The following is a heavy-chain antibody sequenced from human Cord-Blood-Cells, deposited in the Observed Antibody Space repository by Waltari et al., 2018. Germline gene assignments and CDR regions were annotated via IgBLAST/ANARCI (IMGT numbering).Heavy chain of an antibody. CDR1: GGSFSGYY. J-gene: IGHJ4*02. D-gene: IGHD2-2*01. V-gene: IGHV4-34*01. Sequence: QVQLQQWGAGLLKPSETLSLTCAVYGGSFSGYYWSWIRQPPGKGLEWIGEINNSGSTNYNPSLKSRVTISVDTSKNQFSLKLSSVTAADTAVYYCARGGIVVVPAAIYTFDYWGQGTLVTVSS. CDR3: ARGGIVVVPAAIYTFDY. CDR2: INNSGST.